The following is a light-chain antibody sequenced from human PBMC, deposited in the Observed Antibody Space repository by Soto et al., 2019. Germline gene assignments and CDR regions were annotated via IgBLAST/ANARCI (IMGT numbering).Light chain of an antibody. J-gene: IGLJ3*02. Sequence: QSVLTQSPSASATPGQRVTFSCSGSTSSIGSNYVYWYQQLPGTAPKLLIYRSNQRPSGVPDRFSASKSGTSASLASSGRRSVDEAEYYGATWDDSLSGWVFGGGTELTV. CDR3: ATWDDSLSGWV. CDR1: TSSIGSNY. CDR2: RSN. V-gene: IGLV1-47*01.